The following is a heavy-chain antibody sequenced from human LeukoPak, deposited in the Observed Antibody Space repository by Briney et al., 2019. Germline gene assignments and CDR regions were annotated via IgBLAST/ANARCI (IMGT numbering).Heavy chain of an antibody. CDR1: GYTFTTHW. J-gene: IGHJ5*02. D-gene: IGHD6-13*01. V-gene: IGHV5-51*01. CDR3: ARSYSSSWAGFDP. CDR2: IYPGDSDT. Sequence: GESLKISCKGSGYTFTTHWIGWVRQMPGKGLEWMGIIYPGDSDTKYSPSFQGQVTISADKSINTAYLQWSSLKASDTAMYYCARSYSSSWAGFDPWGQGTLVTVSS.